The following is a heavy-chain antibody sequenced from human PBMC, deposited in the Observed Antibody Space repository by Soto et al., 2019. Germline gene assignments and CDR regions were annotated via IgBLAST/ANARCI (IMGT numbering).Heavy chain of an antibody. CDR1: GFSVTASY. J-gene: IGHJ5*02. V-gene: IGHV3-66*01. Sequence: EMYLVDSGGGLVQPGGSLRLSCAASGFSVTASYMIWVRQAPGKGLEFVSVIWTNGGTLYADSVKGRFILSRDNSMNTVYLQMNSLRVEDTAVYYCARAEVGIPTPWGQGTPVTVSS. D-gene: IGHD1-26*01. CDR2: IWTNGGT. CDR3: ARAEVGIPTP.